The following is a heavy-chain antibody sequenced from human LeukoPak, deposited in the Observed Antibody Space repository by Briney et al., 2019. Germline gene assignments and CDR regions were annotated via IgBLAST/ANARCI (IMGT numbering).Heavy chain of an antibody. CDR3: ATTAMGYDGSGSYALFEN. V-gene: IGHV3-23*01. CDR2: VSGSGTKT. D-gene: IGHD3-22*01. J-gene: IGHJ4*02. Sequence: GGSLRLSCVASGFTFNTYAINWVRQAPGKGLEWVSSVSGSGTKTYYADSVTGRFTIPRDNTENTLYLQMDTLRAEDTAVYYCATTAMGYDGSGSYALFENWGQGTLVTVFS. CDR1: GFTFNTYA.